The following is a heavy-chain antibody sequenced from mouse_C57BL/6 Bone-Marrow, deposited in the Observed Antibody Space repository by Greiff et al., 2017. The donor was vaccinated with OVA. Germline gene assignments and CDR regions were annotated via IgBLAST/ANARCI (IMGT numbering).Heavy chain of an antibody. J-gene: IGHJ1*03. CDR1: GYTFTSYW. D-gene: IGHD1-1*01. CDR3: ARWSTTRYFDV. CDR2: IYPSDSET. Sequence: VQLQQPGAELVRPGSSVKLSCKASGYTFTSYWMDWVKQRPGQGLEWIGNIYPSDSETHYNQKFKDKATLTVDKSSSTAYMQLSSLTSEDSAVYYCARWSTTRYFDVWGTGTTVTVSS. V-gene: IGHV1-61*01.